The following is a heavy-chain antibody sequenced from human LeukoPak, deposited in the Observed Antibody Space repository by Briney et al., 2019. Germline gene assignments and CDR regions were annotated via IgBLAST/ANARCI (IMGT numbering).Heavy chain of an antibody. D-gene: IGHD3-10*01. V-gene: IGHV3-33*01. J-gene: IGHJ6*04. CDR2: IWYDGSNK. Sequence: GRSLRLSCAASGFTFSSYGMHWVRQAPGKGLEWVAVIWYDGSNKYYADSVKGRFTISRDNSKNTLYLQMNSLRAEDTAVYYCARALRITMVQGYYYYYGMDVWGKGTTVTVSS. CDR3: ARALRITMVQGYYYYYGMDV. CDR1: GFTFSSYG.